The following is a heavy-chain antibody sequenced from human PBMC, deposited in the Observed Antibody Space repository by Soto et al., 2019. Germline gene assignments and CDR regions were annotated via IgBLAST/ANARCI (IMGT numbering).Heavy chain of an antibody. Sequence: SEXXSLTCTVSGVSISNSSYSWGWIRRPPGKGLEWIGTIYYSGITYYNPSLKSRVTISVDTSKNQFSLKLTSVTAADTAVYYCARHGSNWGQGTLVTVSS. CDR1: GVSISNSSYS. V-gene: IGHV4-39*01. CDR2: IYYSGIT. J-gene: IGHJ4*02. CDR3: ARHGSN.